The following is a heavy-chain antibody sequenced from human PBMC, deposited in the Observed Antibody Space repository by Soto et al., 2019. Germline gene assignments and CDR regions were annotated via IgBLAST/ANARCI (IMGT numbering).Heavy chain of an antibody. Sequence: LSLTCSVSGASISNFYWSWIRQSAGKGLEWIGRLYTRGTTDYNPSLTSRVTMSIDTSKNPVSLSLTSVTAADTAVYYCAKGGTYYFDSWGQGIVVTVAS. V-gene: IGHV4-4*07. CDR3: AKGGTYYFDS. J-gene: IGHJ4*02. CDR2: LYTRGTT. D-gene: IGHD3-16*01. CDR1: GASISNFY.